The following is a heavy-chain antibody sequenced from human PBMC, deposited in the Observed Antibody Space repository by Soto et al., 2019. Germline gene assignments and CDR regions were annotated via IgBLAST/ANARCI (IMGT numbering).Heavy chain of an antibody. Sequence: SETLSLTCTVSGGSISSSTYYWGWIRQPPGKGLEWIGSIYYLGGTYYNPSLESRVTISVDTSRTQFSLKLNSVTAADTALYFCARSLSSDFNWFDPWGQGTLVTAPQ. CDR1: GGSISSSTYY. D-gene: IGHD3-16*02. CDR3: ARSLSSDFNWFDP. V-gene: IGHV4-39*01. CDR2: IYYLGGT. J-gene: IGHJ5*02.